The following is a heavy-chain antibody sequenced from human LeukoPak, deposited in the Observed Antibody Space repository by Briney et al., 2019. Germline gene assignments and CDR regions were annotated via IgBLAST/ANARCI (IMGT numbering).Heavy chain of an antibody. Sequence: NPGGSLSLSCAASGFTFSSYSMNWVRQAPGKGPEWVSSISGSCSYIYYADSVKGRFTISRDNAKNSLYLQMNSLRAEDTAVYYCARVGTPYPYGDYLVRYFALWSRGTLVTVSS. D-gene: IGHD4-17*01. CDR2: ISGSCSYI. CDR1: GFTFSSYS. V-gene: IGHV3-21*01. J-gene: IGHJ2*01. CDR3: ARVGTPYPYGDYLVRYFAL.